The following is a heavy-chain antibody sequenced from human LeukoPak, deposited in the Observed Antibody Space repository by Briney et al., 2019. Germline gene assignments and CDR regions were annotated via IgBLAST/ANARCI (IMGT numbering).Heavy chain of an antibody. CDR1: GGSISSSSYY. CDR3: ARDPGGELLPYYFDY. Sequence: SETLSLTCTVSGGSISSSSYYWGWIRQPPGKGLEWIGSIYYSGSTYYNPSLKSRVTISVDTSKNQFSLKLSSVTAADTAVYYCARDPGGELLPYYFDYWGQGTLVTVSS. J-gene: IGHJ4*02. D-gene: IGHD3-10*01. V-gene: IGHV4-39*07. CDR2: IYYSGST.